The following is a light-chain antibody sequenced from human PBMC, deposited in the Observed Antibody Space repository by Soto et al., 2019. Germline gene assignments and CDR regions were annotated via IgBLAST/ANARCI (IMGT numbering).Light chain of an antibody. CDR3: QQYQT. Sequence: IVRTQSPATLSVSPGEGVTLSCRASQTFPSRIAWYQQKPCQAPSLLIYGASTRATGVPDRFSGTGSGTEFTFPLSSLKSEDYAVYSCQQYQTFGQGTKVDIK. CDR1: QTFPSR. V-gene: IGKV3-15*01. CDR2: GAS. J-gene: IGKJ1*01.